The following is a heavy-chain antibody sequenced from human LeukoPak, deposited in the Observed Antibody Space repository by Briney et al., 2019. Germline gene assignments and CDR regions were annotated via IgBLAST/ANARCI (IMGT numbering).Heavy chain of an antibody. D-gene: IGHD5-18*01. CDR1: GVSFSGYY. V-gene: IGHV4-34*01. CDR2: INHSGST. CDR3: ARAAWDDTAMVGGGWFDP. Sequence: SETLSLTCAVYGVSFSGYYWSWIRQPPGKGLEWIGEINHSGSTNYNPSLKSRVTISVDTSKNQFSLKLSSVTAADTAVYYCARAAWDDTAMVGGGWFDPWGQGTLVTVSS. J-gene: IGHJ5*02.